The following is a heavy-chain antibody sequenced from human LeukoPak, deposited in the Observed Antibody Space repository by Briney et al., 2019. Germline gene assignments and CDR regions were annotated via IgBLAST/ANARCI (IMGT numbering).Heavy chain of an antibody. J-gene: IGHJ6*03. CDR3: GWGYYYYYMDV. Sequence: SETLSLTCTVSGGSISSYYWSWIRQPPGKGLEWIGYIYYSGSTNYNLSLKSRVTISVDTSKNQFSLKLSSVTAADTAVYYCGWGYYYYYMDVWGKGTTVTVSS. CDR1: GGSISSYY. D-gene: IGHD3-16*01. CDR2: IYYSGST. V-gene: IGHV4-59*01.